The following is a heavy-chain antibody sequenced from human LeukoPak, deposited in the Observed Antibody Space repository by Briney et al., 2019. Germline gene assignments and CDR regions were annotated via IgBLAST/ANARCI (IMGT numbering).Heavy chain of an antibody. CDR1: GGSFSGYY. J-gene: IGHJ6*03. CDR3: ARGRELCSGGSCYSGGVYYYYYYYMDV. Sequence: SETLSLTCAVYGGSFSGYYWSWLRQPPGKGVEWIGEINHRGSTNYNPSLKSRVTRSVDTAKNQFSLRLSSVSAGGTAVYYLARGRELCSGGSCYSGGVYYYYYYYMDVWGKGTTVTVSS. V-gene: IGHV4-34*01. CDR2: INHRGST. D-gene: IGHD2-15*01.